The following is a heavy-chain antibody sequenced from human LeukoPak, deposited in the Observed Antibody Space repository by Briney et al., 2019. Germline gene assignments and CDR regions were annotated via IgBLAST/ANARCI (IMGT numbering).Heavy chain of an antibody. CDR2: INHSGST. CDR1: GGSFSGYY. D-gene: IGHD4-17*01. CDR3: ARSRPDDYGGFDY. J-gene: IGHJ4*02. Sequence: PSETLSLTCAVYGGSFSGYYWSWIRQPPGKGLEWIGEINHSGSTNYNPSLKSRVTISVDTSKNQFSLKLSSVTAADTAVYYCARSRPDDYGGFDYWGQGTLVTVSS. V-gene: IGHV4-34*01.